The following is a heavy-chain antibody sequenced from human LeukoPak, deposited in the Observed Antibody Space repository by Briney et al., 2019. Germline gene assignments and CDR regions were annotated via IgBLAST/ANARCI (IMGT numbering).Heavy chain of an antibody. CDR3: ARGATRFGELTDWLDP. J-gene: IGHJ5*02. V-gene: IGHV1-18*01. Sequence: ASVKVSCKASGYTFTSYGISWVRQAPGRGLEWLGWISAYNGNTNYAQKFQGRVTMARDTSTSTAYMEVTSLRSDDTAVYYCARGATRFGELTDWLDPWGQGTPVTVSS. CDR1: GYTFTSYG. D-gene: IGHD3-10*02. CDR2: ISAYNGNT.